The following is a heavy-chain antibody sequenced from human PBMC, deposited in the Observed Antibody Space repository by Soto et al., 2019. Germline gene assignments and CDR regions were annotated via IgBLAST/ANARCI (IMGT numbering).Heavy chain of an antibody. J-gene: IGHJ5*02. D-gene: IGHD1-26*01. CDR2: IVVVSGNT. Sequence: QMQLVQSGPEVKKPGTSVKVSCKASGVTFTSSAVQWVRQASGQRLEWIGWIVVVSGNTNYEQKFQERVTITRDIYKSPAYLELSSLRSEDTAVYYCAADRASGSSNWFDPWGQGNLVTVDS. V-gene: IGHV1-58*01. CDR3: AADRASGSSNWFDP. CDR1: GVTFTSSA.